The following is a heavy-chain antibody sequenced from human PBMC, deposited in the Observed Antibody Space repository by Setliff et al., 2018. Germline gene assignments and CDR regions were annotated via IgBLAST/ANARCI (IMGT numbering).Heavy chain of an antibody. CDR3: ARDPLTTTVRHAFDI. Sequence: LSLTCTVAGGSISRGGYYWSGIRQHPGKGLEWIGYIYYSGSTYYNPSVKSRVTISVDTSKNQFSLKLSSVTAADTAVYYGARDPLTTTVRHAFDIWGKGTMVTVSS. CDR2: IYYSGST. CDR1: GGSISRGGYY. V-gene: IGHV4-31*02. J-gene: IGHJ3*02. D-gene: IGHD4-4*01.